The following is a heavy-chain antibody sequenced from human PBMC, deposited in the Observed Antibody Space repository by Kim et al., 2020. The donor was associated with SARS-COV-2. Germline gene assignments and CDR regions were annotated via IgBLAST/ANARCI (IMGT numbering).Heavy chain of an antibody. CDR3: ARHEGTEGASI. V-gene: IGHV4-59*08. CDR2: T. D-gene: IGHD3-10*01. J-gene: IGHJ3*02. Sequence: TKYSPTLNSQVTISVDTSKNQFSLELSSVTAADTTVYYCARHEGTEGASIWGQGTMVTVSS.